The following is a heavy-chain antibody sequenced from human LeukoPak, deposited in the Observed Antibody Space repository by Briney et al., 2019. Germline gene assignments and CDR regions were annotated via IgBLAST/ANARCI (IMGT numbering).Heavy chain of an antibody. D-gene: IGHD1-7*01. J-gene: IGHJ3*02. V-gene: IGHV4-61*02. CDR2: IYTSGST. Sequence: SETLSLTCTVSGGSISSGSYYWSWIRQPAGKGLEWMGRIYTSGSTNYNPSLKSRVTISVDTSKNQFSLKLSSVTAADTAVYYCARSPGTTLLSAFDIWGQGTMVTVSS. CDR3: ARSPGTTLLSAFDI. CDR1: GGSISSGSYY.